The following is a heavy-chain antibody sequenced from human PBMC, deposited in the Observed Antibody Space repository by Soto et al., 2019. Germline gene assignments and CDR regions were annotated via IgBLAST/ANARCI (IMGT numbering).Heavy chain of an antibody. CDR1: GFTVNHHA. J-gene: IGHJ5*02. V-gene: IGHV3-23*01. CDR3: VKEGRLAVGGQDR. D-gene: IGHD3-10*01. CDR2: FAGDFLNP. Sequence: EVPLLASGGGLVQPGGSLRLSCAASGFTVNHHALHWVRQAPGVGLEWVSGFAGDFLNPRYAASVRGRFTIARDTSKNTWSRQMDSRRAEDTAINNGVKEGRLAVGGQDRGGRGALVTVSA.